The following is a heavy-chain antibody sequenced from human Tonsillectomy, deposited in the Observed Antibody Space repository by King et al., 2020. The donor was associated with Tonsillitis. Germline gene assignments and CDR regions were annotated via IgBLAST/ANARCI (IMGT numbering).Heavy chain of an antibody. V-gene: IGHV5-10-1*03. Sequence: QLVQSGAEVKKPGESLRISCQGSGYSFTSYWISWLRQMPGKRLEWMGRIDPIDSNTNYSPSFQGHVTISVDTSISTAYLQWSSLKASDTAMYYCTRPTNWNYDFDYWGQGTLVTVSS. CDR3: TRPTNWNYDFDY. CDR2: IDPIDSNT. J-gene: IGHJ4*02. CDR1: GYSFTSYW. D-gene: IGHD1-7*01.